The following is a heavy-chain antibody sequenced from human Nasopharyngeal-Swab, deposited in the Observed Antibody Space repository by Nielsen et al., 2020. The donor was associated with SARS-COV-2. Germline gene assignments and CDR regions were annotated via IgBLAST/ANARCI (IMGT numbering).Heavy chain of an antibody. D-gene: IGHD3-10*01. V-gene: IGHV3-53*01. CDR1: GFTFSNAW. J-gene: IGHJ6*03. CDR3: ARGPNMLLWFGEGYMDV. Sequence: GESLKISCAASGFTFSNAWMNWVRQAPGKGLEWVSVIYSGGSTYYADSVKGRFTISRDNSKNTLYLQMNSLRAEDTAVYYCARGPNMLLWFGEGYMDVWGKGTTVTVSS. CDR2: IYSGGST.